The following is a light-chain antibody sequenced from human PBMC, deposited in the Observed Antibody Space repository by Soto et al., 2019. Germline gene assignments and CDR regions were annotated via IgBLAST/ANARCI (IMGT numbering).Light chain of an antibody. Sequence: DIQMTQSPSTLSASVGDRVTITCRASPSISSWLAWYQQKPGKAPKLLIYDASSLESGVPSRFSGSGSGTEFTLTSSSLQPDDFATYYCQQYNSYSPRTFGQGTKVEIK. CDR2: DAS. J-gene: IGKJ1*01. V-gene: IGKV1-5*01. CDR3: QQYNSYSPRT. CDR1: PSISSW.